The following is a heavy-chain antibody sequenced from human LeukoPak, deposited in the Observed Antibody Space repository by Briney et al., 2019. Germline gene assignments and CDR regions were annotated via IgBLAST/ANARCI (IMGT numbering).Heavy chain of an antibody. Sequence: GESLKISFQVPGCLFTTFWTGWVRQLPAKGLEWMGIIYPGDSDTRYGPSFQGQVTISTDKSITTAYLQLHSLKASDTAMCYCTSQTGTLGFDYWGQGTLVTVSS. V-gene: IGHV5-51*01. CDR2: IYPGDSDT. CDR1: GCLFTTFW. CDR3: TSQTGTLGFDY. D-gene: IGHD1/OR15-1a*01. J-gene: IGHJ4*02.